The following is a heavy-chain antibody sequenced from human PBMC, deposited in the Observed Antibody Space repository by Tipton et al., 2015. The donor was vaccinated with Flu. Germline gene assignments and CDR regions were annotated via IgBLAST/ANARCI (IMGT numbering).Heavy chain of an antibody. D-gene: IGHD3-16*01. V-gene: IGHV3-30*02. CDR1: GFTFSGYG. J-gene: IGHJ4*02. Sequence: GSLRLSCAASGFTFSGYGMHWVRQAPGKGLEWVAFIRHDESDKYFADSVKGRFTISRDNAKNSLYLQMNSLRSEDTAVYYCTRGFIRLCDYWGQGTLVTVSS. CDR2: IRHDESDK. CDR3: TRGFIRLCDY.